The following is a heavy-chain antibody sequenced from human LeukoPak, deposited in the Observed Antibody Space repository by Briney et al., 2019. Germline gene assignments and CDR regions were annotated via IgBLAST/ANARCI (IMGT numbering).Heavy chain of an antibody. Sequence: SGTLSLTCTVSGGSLSRYYWSWIRPPPGKGLEWIGYIYYSGSTNYNPPLKPRVTIPVDTSKNQLSLELSSVTAVDTAVYDCARHLGTSAYSYGMDVWGQGTTVTVS. V-gene: IGHV4-59*08. CDR1: GGSLSRYY. J-gene: IGHJ6*01. CDR3: ARHLGTSAYSYGMDV. CDR2: IYYSGST.